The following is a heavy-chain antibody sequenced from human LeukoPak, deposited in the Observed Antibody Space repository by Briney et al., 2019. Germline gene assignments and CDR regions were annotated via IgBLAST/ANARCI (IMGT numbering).Heavy chain of an antibody. CDR3: AREILGYCSGGSCYRLP. D-gene: IGHD2-15*01. CDR2: IYSGGST. V-gene: IGHV3-66*01. CDR1: GFTVSSNY. J-gene: IGHJ5*02. Sequence: GGSLRLSCAASGFTVSSNYMSWVRQAPGKGLKWVSVIYSGGSTYYADSVKGRFTISRDNSKNTLYLQMNSLRAEDTAVYYCAREILGYCSGGSCYRLPWGQGTLVTVSS.